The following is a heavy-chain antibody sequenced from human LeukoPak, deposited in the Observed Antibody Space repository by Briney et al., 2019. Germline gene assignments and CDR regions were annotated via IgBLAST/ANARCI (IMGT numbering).Heavy chain of an antibody. CDR1: GYTFTSYY. V-gene: IGHV1-46*01. J-gene: IGHJ4*02. D-gene: IGHD4-23*01. CDR2: INPSGGST. CDR3: ARDFAADYGGNGHDY. Sequence: ASVKVSCKASGYTFTSYYMHWVRQAPGQGLEWMGIINPSGGSTSYAQKFQGRVTMTRDMSTSTVYMKLSSLRSEDTAVYYCARDFAADYGGNGHDYWGQGTLVTVSS.